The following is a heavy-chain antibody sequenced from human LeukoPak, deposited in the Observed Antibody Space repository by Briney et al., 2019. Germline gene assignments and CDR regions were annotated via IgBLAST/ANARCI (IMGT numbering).Heavy chain of an antibody. CDR2: IYYSGST. Sequence: SETLSLTCTVSGGSISSSSYYWGWIRQPPGKGLEWIGSIYYSGSTYYNPSLKSRVTISVDTSKNQFSLKLSSVTAADTAVYYCARRRWQLVRYFDYWGQGTLVTVSS. J-gene: IGHJ4*02. CDR1: GGSISSSSYY. CDR3: ARRRWQLVRYFDY. D-gene: IGHD6-6*01. V-gene: IGHV4-39*07.